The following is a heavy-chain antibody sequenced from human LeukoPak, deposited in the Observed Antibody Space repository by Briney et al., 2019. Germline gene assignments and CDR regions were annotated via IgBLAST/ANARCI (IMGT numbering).Heavy chain of an antibody. CDR2: ISSISSTI. CDR3: AKDEVVPGYYYTDV. J-gene: IGHJ6*03. D-gene: IGHD2-2*01. CDR1: GFTFSSYS. Sequence: GGSLRLSCAASGFTFSSYSMNWVRQAPGKGLEWVSYISSISSTIYYVDSVKGRFTISRDNAKNSLYLQMNSLRAEDTAVYYCAKDEVVPGYYYTDVWGRGTTVTISS. V-gene: IGHV3-48*01.